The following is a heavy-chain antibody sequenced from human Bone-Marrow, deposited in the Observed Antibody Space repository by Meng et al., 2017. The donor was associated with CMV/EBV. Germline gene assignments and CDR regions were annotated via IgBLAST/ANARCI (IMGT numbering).Heavy chain of an antibody. CDR2: INPNSGGT. Sequence: SVKVSCKASGYTFTGYYMHWVRQAPGQGLEWMGWINPNSGGTNYAQKFQGRVTMTRDTSISTAYMELSRLRSDDTAVYYCARYYSSSWIDAFDIWGQGTMVTVSS. CDR3: ARYYSSSWIDAFDI. CDR1: GYTFTGYY. D-gene: IGHD6-13*01. V-gene: IGHV1-2*02. J-gene: IGHJ3*02.